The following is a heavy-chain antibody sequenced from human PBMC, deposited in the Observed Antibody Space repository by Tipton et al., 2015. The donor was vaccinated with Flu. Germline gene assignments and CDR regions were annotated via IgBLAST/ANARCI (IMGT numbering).Heavy chain of an antibody. CDR2: INHSGST. CDR3: ARQWSGTELGAFDI. Sequence: TLSLTCAVYGGSFSGYYWSWIRQPPGKGLEWIGEINHSGSTNYNPSLKSRVTISVDTSKNQFSLKLSSVTAADTAVYYCARQWSGTELGAFDIWGQGTLVTVSS. V-gene: IGHV4-34*01. D-gene: IGHD2-15*01. CDR1: GGSFSGYY. J-gene: IGHJ3*02.